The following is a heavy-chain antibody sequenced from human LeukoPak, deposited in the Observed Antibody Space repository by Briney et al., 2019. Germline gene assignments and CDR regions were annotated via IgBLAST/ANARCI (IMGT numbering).Heavy chain of an antibody. J-gene: IGHJ4*02. V-gene: IGHV3-48*03. CDR2: ISSSGSTI. Sequence: GGSLRLSCAASGFTFSSYEMNWVRQAPGKGLEWVSYISSSGSTIYYADSVKGRFTISRDSAKNSLYLQMNSLRAEDTAVYYCARVNSGSYGNFDYWGQGTLVTVSS. CDR1: GFTFSSYE. D-gene: IGHD1-26*01. CDR3: ARVNSGSYGNFDY.